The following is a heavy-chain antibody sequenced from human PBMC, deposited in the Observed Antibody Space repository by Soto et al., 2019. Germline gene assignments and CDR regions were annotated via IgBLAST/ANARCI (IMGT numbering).Heavy chain of an antibody. CDR2: INHSGST. Sequence: TSETLSLTCAVYGGSFSCYYWSWIRQPPGKGLEWIGEINHSGSTNYNPSLKSRVTISVDTSKNQFSLKLSSVTAADTAVYYCAPLRGPYRGSGSYYGVRPWGQGTLVTVSS. CDR3: APLRGPYRGSGSYYGVRP. V-gene: IGHV4-34*01. CDR1: GGSFSCYY. D-gene: IGHD3-10*01. J-gene: IGHJ5*02.